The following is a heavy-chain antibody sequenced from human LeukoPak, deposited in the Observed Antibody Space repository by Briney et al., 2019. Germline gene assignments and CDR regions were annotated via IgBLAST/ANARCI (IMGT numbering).Heavy chain of an antibody. CDR1: GFTFSSYS. Sequence: GGSLRLSCAASGFTFSSYSMNWVRQAPGKGLEWVSFISSSSSYIYYADSMKGRFTISRDNAKNTLYLQMNSLRAEDTAVYYCARLSIATTDFDYWGQGTLVTVSS. J-gene: IGHJ4*02. CDR3: ARLSIATTDFDY. CDR2: ISSSSSYI. D-gene: IGHD6-6*01. V-gene: IGHV3-21*01.